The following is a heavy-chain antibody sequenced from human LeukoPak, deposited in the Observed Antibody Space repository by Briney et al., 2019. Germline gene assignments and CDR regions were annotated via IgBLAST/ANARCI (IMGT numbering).Heavy chain of an antibody. J-gene: IGHJ5*02. CDR3: AKSTFTRVVVAATGVGWFDP. CDR1: GFTFSSYG. Sequence: GRSPRPSCAASGFTFSSYGMHWVRQAPGKGLEWVAVISYDGSNQYYADSVKGRFTISRDNSKNTLYLQMNSLRAEDTAVYYCAKSTFTRVVVAATGVGWFDPWGQGTLVTVSS. D-gene: IGHD2-15*01. V-gene: IGHV3-30*18. CDR2: ISYDGSNQ.